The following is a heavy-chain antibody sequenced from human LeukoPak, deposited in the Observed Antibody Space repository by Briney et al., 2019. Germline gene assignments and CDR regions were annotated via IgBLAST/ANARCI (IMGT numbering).Heavy chain of an antibody. CDR1: EFSVGSNY. CDR3: AKDRIRDY. Sequence: GGSLRLSCAASEFSVGSNYMTWVRQAPGKGLEWVSAISGSGGSTYYADSVKGRFTISRDNSKNTLYLQMNSLRAEDTAVYYCAKDRIRDYWGQGTLVTVSS. J-gene: IGHJ4*02. V-gene: IGHV3-23*01. CDR2: ISGSGGST. D-gene: IGHD2/OR15-2a*01.